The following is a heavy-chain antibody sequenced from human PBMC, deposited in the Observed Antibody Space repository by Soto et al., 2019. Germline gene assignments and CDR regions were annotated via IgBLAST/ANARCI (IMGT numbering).Heavy chain of an antibody. D-gene: IGHD3-10*01. CDR3: ASGGFYPGT. V-gene: IGHV3-7*01. CDR1: W. CDR2: IKEDGSEK. Sequence: WMSWVRQAPGKGLEWVANIKEDGSEKNYVDSVKGRFTISRDNAKNSLCLQMNSLRAEDTAVYYCASGGFYPGTWGQGTLVTVS. J-gene: IGHJ5*02.